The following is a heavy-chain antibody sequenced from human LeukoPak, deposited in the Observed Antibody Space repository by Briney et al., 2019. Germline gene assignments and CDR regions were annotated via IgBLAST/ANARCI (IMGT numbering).Heavy chain of an antibody. CDR3: ARDRRAFDI. J-gene: IGHJ3*02. V-gene: IGHV4-38-2*02. CDR2: IYNSGST. Sequence: SETLSLTCTVSGYSISSGYYWGWIRQPPGKGLEWIGSIYNSGSTYYNPSLKSRVTISVDKSKNQFSLKLSSVTAADTAVYYCARDRRAFDIWGQGTMVTVSS. CDR1: GYSISSGYY.